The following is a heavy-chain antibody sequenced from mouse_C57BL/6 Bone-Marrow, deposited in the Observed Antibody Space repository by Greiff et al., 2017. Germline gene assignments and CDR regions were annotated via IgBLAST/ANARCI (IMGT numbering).Heavy chain of an antibody. CDR2: IDPSDSYT. CDR3: ARDYDYDGYWYFDV. V-gene: IGHV1-50*01. Sequence: QVQLQQPGAELVKPGASVKLSCKASGYTFTSYWMQWVKQRPGQGLEWIGEIDPSDSYTNYKQKFKGKATLTVDTSSSTAYMQLSSLTSEDSAVYYGARDYDYDGYWYFDVWGTGTTVTVSS. J-gene: IGHJ1*03. D-gene: IGHD2-4*01. CDR1: GYTFTSYW.